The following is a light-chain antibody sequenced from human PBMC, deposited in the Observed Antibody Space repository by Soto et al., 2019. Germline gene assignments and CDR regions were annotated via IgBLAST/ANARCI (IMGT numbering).Light chain of an antibody. CDR2: TNN. CDR1: NSNIGAGYD. J-gene: IGLJ1*01. Sequence: QSVLTQPPSVSGAPGQRVTISCTGSNSNIGAGYDVHWYLQLPGTAPKLLVYTNNNRASGVPDRFSVSKSGASASLAITGLRAEDEGDYFCQSYGTSLSGLYVFGTGTKVTVL. CDR3: QSYGTSLSGLYV. V-gene: IGLV1-40*01.